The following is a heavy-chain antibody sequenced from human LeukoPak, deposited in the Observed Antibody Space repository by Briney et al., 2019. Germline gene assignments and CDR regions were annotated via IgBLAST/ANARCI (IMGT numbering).Heavy chain of an antibody. CDR1: GGSFSGYY. Sequence: SETLSLTCAVYGGSFSGYYWSWIRQPPGKGLEWIGEINHSGSTNYNPSLKSRVTISVDTSKNQFSLKLSSVTAADTAVYYCARGRGYSSSWYTDYWGQGTLVTVSS. D-gene: IGHD6-13*01. J-gene: IGHJ4*02. V-gene: IGHV4-34*01. CDR3: ARGRGYSSSWYTDY. CDR2: INHSGST.